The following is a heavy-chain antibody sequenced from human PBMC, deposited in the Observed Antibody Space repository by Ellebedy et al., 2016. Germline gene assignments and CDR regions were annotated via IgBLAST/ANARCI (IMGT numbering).Heavy chain of an antibody. D-gene: IGHD3-22*01. CDR2: IYPGDSDT. CDR3: ARHLPYDSSGYYFDY. CDR1: GYSFTSYW. Sequence: GGSLRLSCKGSGYSFTSYWIGWVRQMPGKGLEWMGIIYPGDSDTRYSPSFQGQVTISADKSISTAYLQWSSLKASDTAMYYCARHLPYDSSGYYFDYWGQGTLVTVSS. J-gene: IGHJ4*02. V-gene: IGHV5-51*01.